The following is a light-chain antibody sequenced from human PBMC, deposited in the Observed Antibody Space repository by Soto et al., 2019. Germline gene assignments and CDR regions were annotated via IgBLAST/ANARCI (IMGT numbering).Light chain of an antibody. CDR1: SGYVGTYSL. J-gene: IGLJ3*02. CDR2: EGH. V-gene: IGLV2-23*01. Sequence: QSALAQPASVSGSPGQSITISCTGASGYVGTYSLVSWYQQHPGKAPKVVIYEGHKRPSGVPDRFSGSTSVNTASLTISGLQTDDEADYFCFSYAGDSTWVFGGGTKLTVL. CDR3: FSYAGDSTWV.